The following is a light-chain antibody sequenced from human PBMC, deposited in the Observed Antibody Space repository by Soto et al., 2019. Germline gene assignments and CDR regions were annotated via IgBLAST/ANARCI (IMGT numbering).Light chain of an antibody. Sequence: EIVLTQSPGTLSLSPGERATLSCGASQSISSRSLAWYQQKPGQAPRLVIFGTSSRAIGIPDRFSASGSATDLTLTISRLEPEDFAVYYCHQYGNSPFTFGPGTKVAI. V-gene: IGKV3-20*01. CDR1: QSISSRS. CDR3: HQYGNSPFT. J-gene: IGKJ3*01. CDR2: GTS.